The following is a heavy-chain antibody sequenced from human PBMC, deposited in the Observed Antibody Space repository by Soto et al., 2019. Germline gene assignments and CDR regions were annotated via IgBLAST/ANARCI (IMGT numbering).Heavy chain of an antibody. V-gene: IGHV1-18*01. Sequence: ASVKVSCKASGYTFTSYGISWVRQAPGQGLEWMGWISAYNGNTNYAQKLQGRVTMTTDTSTSTAYMELRSLRSDDTAVYYCARDGPPGFPPRELGYCSGGSCQEDDDAFDIWGQGTMVTVSS. J-gene: IGHJ3*02. CDR2: ISAYNGNT. D-gene: IGHD2-15*01. CDR1: GYTFTSYG. CDR3: ARDGPPGFPPRELGYCSGGSCQEDDDAFDI.